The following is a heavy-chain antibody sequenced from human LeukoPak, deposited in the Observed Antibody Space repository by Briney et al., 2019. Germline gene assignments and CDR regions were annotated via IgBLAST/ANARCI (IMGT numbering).Heavy chain of an antibody. D-gene: IGHD1-7*01. CDR3: AKDRGNYEGLYDY. V-gene: IGHV3-30-3*01. Sequence: PGGSLRLSCAASGFTFSSYAMHWVRQARGKGLEWVAVISYDGSNKYYADSVKGRFTISRDNSKNTLYLQMNSLRAEDTAVYYCAKDRGNYEGLYDYWGQGTLVTVSS. CDR1: GFTFSSYA. CDR2: ISYDGSNK. J-gene: IGHJ4*02.